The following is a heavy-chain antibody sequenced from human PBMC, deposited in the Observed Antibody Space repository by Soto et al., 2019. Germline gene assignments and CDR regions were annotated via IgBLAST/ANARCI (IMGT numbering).Heavy chain of an antibody. J-gene: IGHJ6*03. Sequence: EVQLVESGGGLVQPGGSLRLSCAASGFTVSSNYMSWVRQAPGKGLEWVSGIYSGGSTYYADSVKGRFTICRDNSKNTLYLQMNSLRAEDTAVYYCAREAVTNYYYYYMDVWGKGTTVTVSS. CDR1: GFTVSSNY. D-gene: IGHD4-4*01. CDR2: IYSGGST. V-gene: IGHV3-66*01. CDR3: AREAVTNYYYYYMDV.